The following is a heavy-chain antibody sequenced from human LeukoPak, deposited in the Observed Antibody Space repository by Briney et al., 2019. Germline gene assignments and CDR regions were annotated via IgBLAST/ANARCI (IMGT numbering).Heavy chain of an antibody. V-gene: IGHV1-69*05. Sequence: SVKVSCKASGGTFSSYAISWVRQAPGQGLEWMGGIIPIFGTANYAQKFQGRVTITTDESTSTAYTELSSLRSEDTAVYYCARDPSPVGKSYRSYWYFDLWGRGTLVTVSS. D-gene: IGHD3-16*02. J-gene: IGHJ2*01. CDR3: ARDPSPVGKSYRSYWYFDL. CDR2: IIPIFGTA. CDR1: GGTFSSYA.